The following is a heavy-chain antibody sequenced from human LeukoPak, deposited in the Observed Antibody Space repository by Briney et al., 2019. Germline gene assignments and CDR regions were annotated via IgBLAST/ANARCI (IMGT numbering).Heavy chain of an antibody. CDR3: ARHYLGGRATIFDY. CDR1: GDSVSSNSAA. Sequence: SQTLSLTCAISGDSVSSNSAAWNWIRQSPSRGLEWLGRTYYRSKWFYDYALSMKSRITINPDTSKNQFSLQLNSVTPEDTAVYYCARHYLGGRATIFDYWGQGTLVTVSS. CDR2: TYYRSKWFY. V-gene: IGHV6-1*01. J-gene: IGHJ4*02. D-gene: IGHD5-24*01.